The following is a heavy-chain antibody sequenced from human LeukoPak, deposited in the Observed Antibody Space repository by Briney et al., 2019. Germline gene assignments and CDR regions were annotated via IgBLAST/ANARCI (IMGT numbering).Heavy chain of an antibody. V-gene: IGHV1-69*05. CDR2: IIPIFGTA. J-gene: IGHJ4*02. D-gene: IGHD4-23*01. CDR1: GGTFSSYA. Sequence: VASVKVSCKASGGTFSSYAISWVRQAPGQGLEWMGRIIPIFGTANYAQKFQGRVTITTDESTSTAYMELSSLRSEDTAVYYCARVDGSNSEDYWGQGTLVTVSS. CDR3: ARVDGSNSEDY.